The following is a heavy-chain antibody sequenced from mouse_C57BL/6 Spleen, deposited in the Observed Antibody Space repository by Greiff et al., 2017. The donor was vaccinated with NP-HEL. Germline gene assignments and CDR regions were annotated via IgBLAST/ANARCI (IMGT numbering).Heavy chain of an antibody. V-gene: IGHV1-22*01. J-gene: IGHJ1*03. CDR3: ARANWDYWYFDV. Sequence: EVKLQESGPELVKPGASVKMSCKASGYTFTDYNMHWVKQSHGKSLEWIGYINPNNGGTSYNQKFKGKATLTVNKSSSTAYMELRSLTSEDSAVYYCARANWDYWYFDVWGTGTTVTVSS. D-gene: IGHD4-1*01. CDR2: INPNNGGT. CDR1: GYTFTDYN.